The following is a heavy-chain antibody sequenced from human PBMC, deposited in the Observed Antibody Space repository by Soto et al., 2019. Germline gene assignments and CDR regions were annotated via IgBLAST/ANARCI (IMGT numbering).Heavy chain of an antibody. Sequence: SETLSLTCTVSGGSISSSSYYWGWIRQPPGKGLEWIGSIYYSGSTYYNPSLKSRVTISVDTSKNQFSLKLSSVTAADTAVYYCARLRPMVRGVIIYYYYGMDVWGQGTTVTVS. J-gene: IGHJ6*02. CDR2: IYYSGST. V-gene: IGHV4-39*01. CDR3: ARLRPMVRGVIIYYYYGMDV. D-gene: IGHD3-10*01. CDR1: GGSISSSSYY.